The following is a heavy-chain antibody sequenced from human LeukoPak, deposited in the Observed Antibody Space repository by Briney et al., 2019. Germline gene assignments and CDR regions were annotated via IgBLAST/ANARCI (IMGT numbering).Heavy chain of an antibody. CDR1: GFTFSSSA. J-gene: IGHJ4*02. D-gene: IGHD5-18*01. CDR3: AKRGAYSPPY. CDR2: ISGSGGST. Sequence: GGSLRLSCAASGFTFSSSAMNWVRQAPGKGLEWVSAISGSGGSTYYADSVKGRFTISRDNSKNTLYLQMNNLRAEDTAVYYCAKRGAYSPPYWGQGTLVTVSS. V-gene: IGHV3-23*01.